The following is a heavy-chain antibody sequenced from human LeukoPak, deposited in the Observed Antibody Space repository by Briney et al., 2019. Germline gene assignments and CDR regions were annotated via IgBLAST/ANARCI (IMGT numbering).Heavy chain of an antibody. CDR3: ARGPLRFLEWLLFGWFDP. CDR2: IYYSGST. V-gene: IGHV4-59*01. CDR1: GGSISSYY. D-gene: IGHD3-3*01. J-gene: IGHJ5*02. Sequence: SETLSLTCTVSGGSISSYYWSWIRQPPGKGLERIRYIYYSGSTNYNPSLKSRVTISVDTSKNQFSLKLSSVTAADTAVYYCARGPLRFLEWLLFGWFDPWGQGTLVTVSS.